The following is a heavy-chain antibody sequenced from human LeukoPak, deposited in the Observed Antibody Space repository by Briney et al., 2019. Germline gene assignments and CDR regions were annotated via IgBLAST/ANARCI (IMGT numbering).Heavy chain of an antibody. CDR3: AKGEGYGDQYYFDY. CDR1: GFTFSNYA. Sequence: GGSLRLSCAASGFTFSNYAMSWVRQAPGKGLEWVSAISGSGGSTYYADSVKGRFTISRDNSKNTLHLQMNSLRAEDTAVYYCAKGEGYGDQYYFDYWGQGTLVTVSS. J-gene: IGHJ4*02. CDR2: ISGSGGST. D-gene: IGHD4-17*01. V-gene: IGHV3-23*01.